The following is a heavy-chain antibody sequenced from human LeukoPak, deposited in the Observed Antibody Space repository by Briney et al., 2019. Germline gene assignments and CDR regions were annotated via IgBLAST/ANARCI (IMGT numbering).Heavy chain of an antibody. J-gene: IGHJ6*03. D-gene: IGHD6-13*01. V-gene: IGHV3-21*01. Sequence: GGSLRLSCAASGFTFSSYSMNWVRQAPGKGLEWVSFISTSSSYIHNADSVKGRFTISRDNAENSLYLQMNSLRAEDTAVYYCARAAIAAARIYYYMDVWGKGTTVNVSS. CDR3: ARAAIAAARIYYYMDV. CDR1: GFTFSSYS. CDR2: ISTSSSYI.